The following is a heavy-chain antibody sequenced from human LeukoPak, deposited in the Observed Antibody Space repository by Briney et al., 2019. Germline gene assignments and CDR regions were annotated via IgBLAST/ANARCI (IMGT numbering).Heavy chain of an antibody. J-gene: IGHJ2*01. D-gene: IGHD6-13*01. CDR1: GGSISSYY. CDR2: IYYSGST. V-gene: IGHV4-59*01. CDR3: ARGFVAAAGTGWYSDL. Sequence: SETLSLTCTVSGGSISSYYWNWIRQPPGKGLEWIGYIYYSGSTNYNPSLKSRVTISVDTSKDQFSLNLSSVTAADTAVYYCARGFVAAAGTGWYSDLWGRGTLVTVSS.